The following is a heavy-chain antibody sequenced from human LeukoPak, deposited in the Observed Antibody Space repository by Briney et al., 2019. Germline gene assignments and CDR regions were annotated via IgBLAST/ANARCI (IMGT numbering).Heavy chain of an antibody. V-gene: IGHV1-69*05. CDR2: IIPIFGTA. Sequence: GASVKVSCKASGGTFSSYAISWVRQAPGQGLEWMGGIIPIFGTANYAQKFQGRVTITTDESTSTAYMELSSLRSEDTAVYYCATHGPPEAENFDYWGQGTLVTVSS. CDR1: GGTFSSYA. J-gene: IGHJ4*02. CDR3: ATHGPPEAENFDY.